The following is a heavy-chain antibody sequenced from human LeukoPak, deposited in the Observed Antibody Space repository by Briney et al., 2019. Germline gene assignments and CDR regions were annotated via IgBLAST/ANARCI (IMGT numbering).Heavy chain of an antibody. CDR3: ARTYVVVQSVLVAYDI. J-gene: IGHJ3*02. CDR2: INHSGCT. CDR1: GGSFSNYY. Sequence: SSETLSLTRAVYGGSFSNYYWTWIPDSPEKGLGWSGEINHSGCTDYNPSLKSRDTISVDTAKKQVTLNLTSVTAADTAVYYCARTYVVVQSVLVAYDIWGQGSMVTVSS. D-gene: IGHD2-15*01. V-gene: IGHV4-34*01.